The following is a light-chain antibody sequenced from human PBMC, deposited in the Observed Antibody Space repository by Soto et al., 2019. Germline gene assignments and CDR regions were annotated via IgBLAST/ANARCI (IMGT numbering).Light chain of an antibody. V-gene: IGKV1-33*01. CDR2: DES. CDR1: QNIKNY. CDR3: QQYENLPS. Sequence: DNQMYSGLSSLSASKIDRLSITLQASQNIKNYLNWYQKKPGRAPKLLIYDESNLEAGVPSRFRGSGSGTDFTFTISCLQPDDIATYYCQQYENLPSFAQVTRLEIK. J-gene: IGKJ5*01.